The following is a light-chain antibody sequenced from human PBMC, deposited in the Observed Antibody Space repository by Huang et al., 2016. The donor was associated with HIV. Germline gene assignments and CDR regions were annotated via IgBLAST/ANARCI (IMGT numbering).Light chain of an antibody. CDR1: QSISNY. V-gene: IGKV3-11*01. Sequence: EIVLTQSPATLSLSPGERATLSCRASQSISNYLIWYQQKPGQAPRLLIYDASNRATGIPARFSGRGSGTAFNLTISSLEPEDFAIYYCQHRRTWPPVTFGQGTRLDI. J-gene: IGKJ5*01. CDR3: QHRRTWPPVT. CDR2: DAS.